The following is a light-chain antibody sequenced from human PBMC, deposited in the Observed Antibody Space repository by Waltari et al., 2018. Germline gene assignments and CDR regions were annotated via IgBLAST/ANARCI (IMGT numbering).Light chain of an antibody. CDR3: QQRSVWPPVT. CDR1: QSVGRY. V-gene: IGKV3-11*01. CDR2: DIS. Sequence: IVLTQSPGTLSVFPGKRATLSCRASQSVGRYLAWYQQRPGQAPRLLIYDISTRATGVPARFSGSGSGTDFTLTISSPEPEDSAVYYCQQRSVWPPVTFGPGTRLEIK. J-gene: IGKJ5*01.